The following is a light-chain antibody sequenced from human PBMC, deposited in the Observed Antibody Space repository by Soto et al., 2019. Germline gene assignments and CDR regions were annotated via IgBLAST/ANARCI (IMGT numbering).Light chain of an antibody. CDR1: QEISNY. V-gene: IGKV1-33*01. CDR2: DAS. CDR3: QQYSHLIT. J-gene: IGKJ5*01. Sequence: DIQMTQSPSSLSASVGDRVTITCQASQEISNYLNWYQQKLGKAPKLLIYDASNLETGVPSRFSGSGSGTDFTFTISSLQPEDIATYYCQQYSHLITFGQGTRLEI.